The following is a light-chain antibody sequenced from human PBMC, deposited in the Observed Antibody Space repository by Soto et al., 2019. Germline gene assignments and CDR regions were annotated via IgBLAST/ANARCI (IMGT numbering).Light chain of an antibody. CDR2: EVS. CDR1: SSDVGAYNY. Sequence: QSALTQPASVSGSPGQSITISCTATSSDVGAYNYVSWYQQHPGKAPKLMIYEVSDRPSGVSSRFSGSKSGNTASLTISGLQAEDEADYYCSSYAGSKGVFGGGTKLTVL. V-gene: IGLV2-14*01. J-gene: IGLJ2*01. CDR3: SSYAGSKGV.